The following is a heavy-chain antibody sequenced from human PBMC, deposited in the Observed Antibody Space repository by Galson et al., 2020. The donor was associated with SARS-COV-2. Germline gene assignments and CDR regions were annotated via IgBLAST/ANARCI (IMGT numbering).Heavy chain of an antibody. CDR1: GFTFSSYG. CDR2: IWYDGSNN. V-gene: IGHV3-33*06. D-gene: IGHD6-19*01. Sequence: QLGESLKISCAASGFTFSSYGMHWVRQAPGNGLEWVAVIWYDGSNNYYADSVKGRFTISRDNSKNKLYLQMNSLRAEDTAVYYCAKEEQWPHKIIDYWGQGTLVTVSS. J-gene: IGHJ4*02. CDR3: AKEEQWPHKIIDY.